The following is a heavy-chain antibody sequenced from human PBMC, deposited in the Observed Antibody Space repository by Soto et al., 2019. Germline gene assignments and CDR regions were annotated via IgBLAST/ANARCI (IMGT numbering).Heavy chain of an antibody. V-gene: IGHV4-4*02. CDR3: TREGTYGYSLGY. J-gene: IGHJ4*02. D-gene: IGHD5-18*01. CDR1: GGFISSGNW. CDR2: IYHSGSA. Sequence: SETLSLTCAVSGGFISSGNWWSWVRQSPGKGLEWIGEIYHSGSANYSPSLKNRVTISVEKSYNQFSLKLSSVTAADTAVYYCTREGTYGYSLGYWGQGTLVTVSS.